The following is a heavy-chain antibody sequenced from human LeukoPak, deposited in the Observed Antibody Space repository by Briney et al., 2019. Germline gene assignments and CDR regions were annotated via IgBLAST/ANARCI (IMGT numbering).Heavy chain of an antibody. CDR2: ISGSGGST. V-gene: IGHV3-23*01. CDR3: ANLLRLGGFDY. D-gene: IGHD3-16*01. J-gene: IGHJ4*02. CDR1: GFTFSSYA. Sequence: GSLLLSCAASGFTFSSYAMSWVRQAPGKGLEWVSAISGSGGSTYYADSVKGRFTISRDNSKNTLYLQMNSLRAEDTAVYYCANLLRLGGFDYWGQGTLVTVSS.